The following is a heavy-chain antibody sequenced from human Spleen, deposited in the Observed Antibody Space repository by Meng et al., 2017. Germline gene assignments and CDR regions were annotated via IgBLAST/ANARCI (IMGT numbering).Heavy chain of an antibody. CDR1: GFIFSDHY. V-gene: IGHV3-66*02. D-gene: IGHD6-13*01. J-gene: IGHJ4*02. Sequence: GESLKISCAASGFIFSDHYMSWIRQAPGKGLEWVSLIYSGGSTYYADSVKGRFTISRDTSKNTLYLQMNSLRAEDTAVYYCARSRSSWYLGVDFDYWGQGTLVTVSS. CDR2: IYSGGST. CDR3: ARSRSSWYLGVDFDY.